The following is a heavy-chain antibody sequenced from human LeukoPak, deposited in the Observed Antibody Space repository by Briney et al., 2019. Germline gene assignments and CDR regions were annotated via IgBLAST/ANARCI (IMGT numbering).Heavy chain of an antibody. CDR2: IYYSGST. J-gene: IGHJ4*02. Sequence: SETLSLTCTVSGGSISSYYWSWIRQPPGKGLEWIGYIYYSGSTNYNPSLKSRVTISVDTSKNQFSLKLSSVTAADTAVYYCARLRYCSSTSCFDYWGQGTLVTASS. CDR3: ARLRYCSSTSCFDY. V-gene: IGHV4-59*08. CDR1: GGSISSYY. D-gene: IGHD2-2*01.